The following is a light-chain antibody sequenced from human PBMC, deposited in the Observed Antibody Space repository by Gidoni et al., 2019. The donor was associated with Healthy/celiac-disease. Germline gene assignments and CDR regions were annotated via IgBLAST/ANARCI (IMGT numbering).Light chain of an antibody. J-gene: IGLJ7*01. CDR1: SSNIGAGYD. V-gene: IGLV1-40*01. Sequence: QSVLTPPPSVSGAPGQRVTISCTGRSSNIGAGYDVHWYQQLPGTAPKLLIYGNSNRPSGVPDRFSGSKSGTSASLAITGLQAEDEADYYCQSYDSSLSAAVFGGGTQLTVL. CDR3: QSYDSSLSAAV. CDR2: GNS.